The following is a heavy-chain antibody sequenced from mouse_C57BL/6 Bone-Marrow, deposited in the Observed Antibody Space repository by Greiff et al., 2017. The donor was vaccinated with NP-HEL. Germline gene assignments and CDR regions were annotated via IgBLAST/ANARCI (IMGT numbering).Heavy chain of an antibody. CDR2: IHPNSGST. Sequence: QVQLQQPGAELVKPGASVKLSCKASGYTFTSYWMHWVKQRPGQGLEWIGMIHPNSGSTNYNEKFKSKATLTVDKSSSTAYMQLSSLTSEDSAVYYCARELRREGYYAMDYWGQGTSVTVSS. D-gene: IGHD1-2*01. V-gene: IGHV1-64*01. J-gene: IGHJ4*01. CDR3: ARELRREGYYAMDY. CDR1: GYTFTSYW.